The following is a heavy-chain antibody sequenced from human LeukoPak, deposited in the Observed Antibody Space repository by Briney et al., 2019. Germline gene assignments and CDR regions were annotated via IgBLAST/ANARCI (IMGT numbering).Heavy chain of an antibody. CDR2: INPNSGGT. V-gene: IGHV1-2*02. CDR1: GYTFTGYY. J-gene: IGHJ5*02. D-gene: IGHD3-3*01. CDR3: ARGPPSRDFWSGFRFDP. Sequence: ASVKVSCKASGYTFTGYYMHWVRQAPGQGLEWMGWINPNSGGTNYAQKFQGRVTMTRDTSISTAYMELSRLRSDDTAVYYCARGPPSRDFWSGFRFDPWGQGTLVTDSS.